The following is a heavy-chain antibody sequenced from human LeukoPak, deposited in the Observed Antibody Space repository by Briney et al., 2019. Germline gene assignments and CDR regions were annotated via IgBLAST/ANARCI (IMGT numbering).Heavy chain of an antibody. CDR2: IKQDGSEK. V-gene: IGHV3-7*01. CDR1: GFTFSSYW. Sequence: GGSLRLSCAASGFTFSSYWMSWVRQAPGKGLEWVANIKQDGSEKYYVDSVKGRFTISRDNAKNSLYLQMNSLRAEDTAVYYCARDEFFGSYYYFAYWGQGTLVTVSS. J-gene: IGHJ4*02. D-gene: IGHD1-26*01. CDR3: ARDEFFGSYYYFAY.